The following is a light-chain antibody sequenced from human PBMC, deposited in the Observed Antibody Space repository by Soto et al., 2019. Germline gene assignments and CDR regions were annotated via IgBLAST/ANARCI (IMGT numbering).Light chain of an antibody. Sequence: EIVLTQSPGTLSLSPGERATLSSRASQSVSSNYLAWYQQKPGQAPRLLIYAASSRITGIPDRFSGSGSGTDFTLTISRLEPEDFAMYHCQQYGSSPRTFGHGTKVEIK. V-gene: IGKV3-20*01. CDR3: QQYGSSPRT. CDR1: QSVSSNY. J-gene: IGKJ1*01. CDR2: AAS.